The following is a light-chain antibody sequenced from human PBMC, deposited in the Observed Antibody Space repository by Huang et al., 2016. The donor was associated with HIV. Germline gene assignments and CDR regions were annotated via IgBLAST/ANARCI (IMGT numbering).Light chain of an antibody. J-gene: IGKJ1*01. CDR3: QQHNSWPRT. CDR2: AAS. CDR1: QSVSSN. V-gene: IGKV3-15*01. Sequence: EIVMTQSPATLSVSPGERATLSCRASQSVSSNLAWYQQRRGQAPRLLIYAASTRATGIPARFSGSGSGTEFTLTVSSLQSEDFAVYYCQQHNSWPRTFGQGTRV.